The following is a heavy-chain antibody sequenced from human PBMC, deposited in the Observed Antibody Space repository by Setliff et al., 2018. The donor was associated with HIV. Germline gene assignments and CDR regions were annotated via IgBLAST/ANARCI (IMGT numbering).Heavy chain of an antibody. CDR2: IFYTGST. CDR1: GGSISSSSYY. J-gene: IGHJ6*03. Sequence: PSETLSLTCTVSGGSISSSSYYWGWIRQPPGKGLEWIGGIFYTGSTYYNPSLKSRVTISVDTSKNQFSLKLSSVTAADTAVYYCARIVRWELVATSTFFYYYMDVWGKGTTVTVSS. CDR3: ARIVRWELVATSTFFYYYMDV. D-gene: IGHD1-26*01. V-gene: IGHV4-39*01.